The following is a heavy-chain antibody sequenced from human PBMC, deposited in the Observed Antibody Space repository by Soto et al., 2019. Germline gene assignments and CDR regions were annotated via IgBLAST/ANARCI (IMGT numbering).Heavy chain of an antibody. CDR2: TYHSGST. Sequence: LSLTCAVSGGSISSGGYSWNWIRQPPGKGLEWIGYTYHSGSTLYNPSLKSRVAISVDKSKNQFSLKLTSVTAADTAVYYCARDQLEGNWFDPWGQGTLVTVSS. CDR3: ARDQLEGNWFDP. J-gene: IGHJ5*02. CDR1: GGSISSGGYS. V-gene: IGHV4-30-2*01. D-gene: IGHD1-1*01.